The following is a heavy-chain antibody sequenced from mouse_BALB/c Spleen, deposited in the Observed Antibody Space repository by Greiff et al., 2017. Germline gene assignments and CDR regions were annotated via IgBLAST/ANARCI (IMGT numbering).Heavy chain of an antibody. CDR1: GFSLTSYG. D-gene: IGHD2-4*01. Sequence: VQLQESGPGLVAPSQSLSITCTVSGFSLTSYGVHWVRQPPGKGLEWLGVIWAGGSTNYNSALMSRLSISKDNSKSQVFLKMNSLQTDDTAMYYCARDEGGGYDYGGYFDVWGAGTTVTVSS. J-gene: IGHJ1*01. CDR2: IWAGGST. CDR3: ARDEGGGYDYGGYFDV. V-gene: IGHV2-9*02.